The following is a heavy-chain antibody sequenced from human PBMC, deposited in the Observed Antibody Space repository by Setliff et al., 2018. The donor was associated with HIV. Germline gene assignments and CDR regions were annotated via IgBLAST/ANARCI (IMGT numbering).Heavy chain of an antibody. V-gene: IGHV4-59*08. J-gene: IGHJ6*03. CDR3: ARHLYYYDNNGYLQPYYYMDV. CDR2: IYHSGST. D-gene: IGHD3-22*01. Sequence: SETLSLTCTVSGGSISSYYWSGIRQPPGKGLERIGYIYHSGSTSSNPSLKSRVTISVVTSKNQFSLKLRSVTAADTAVYYCARHLYYYDNNGYLQPYYYMDVWGKGTTVTVSS. CDR1: GGSISSYY.